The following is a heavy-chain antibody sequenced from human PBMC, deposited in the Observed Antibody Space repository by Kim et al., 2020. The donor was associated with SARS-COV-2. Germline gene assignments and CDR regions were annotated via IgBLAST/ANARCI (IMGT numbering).Heavy chain of an antibody. Sequence: GGSLRLSCAASGFTFDDYTMHWVRQAPGKGLEWVSLISWDGGSTYYADSVKGRFTISRDNSKNSLYLQMNSLRTEDTALYYCAKASKMATIIRGAFDYWGQGTLVTVSS. D-gene: IGHD5-12*01. CDR2: ISWDGGST. CDR1: GFTFDDYT. V-gene: IGHV3-43*01. J-gene: IGHJ4*02. CDR3: AKASKMATIIRGAFDY.